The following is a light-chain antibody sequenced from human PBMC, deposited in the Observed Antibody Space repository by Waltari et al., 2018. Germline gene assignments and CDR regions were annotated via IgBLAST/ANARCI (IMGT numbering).Light chain of an antibody. CDR1: TGPVTGGHY. CDR3: LLSYGGCGV. V-gene: IGLV7-46*01. Sequence: QAMVTQEPSLTVPPGGTVTLTCGSSTGPVTGGHYPFWFQQKPGQAPRTLIYDIGNKYPWTPARFSCSLLGDKAALTLSGARPEDEADYYCLLSYGGCGVFGGGTRLTVL. J-gene: IGLJ3*02. CDR2: DIG.